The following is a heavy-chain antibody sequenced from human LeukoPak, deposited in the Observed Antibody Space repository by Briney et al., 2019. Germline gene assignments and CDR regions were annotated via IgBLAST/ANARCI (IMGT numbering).Heavy chain of an antibody. V-gene: IGHV3-66*02. CDR1: GFTVSSNY. CDR3: ASHSSSWYCYYYYMDV. CDR2: IYSGGST. D-gene: IGHD6-13*01. Sequence: PGGSLRLSCAASGFTVSSNYMSWVRQAPGKGLEWVSVIYSGGSTYYADSVKGRFTISGDNSKNTLYLQMNSLRAEDTAVYYCASHSSSWYCYYYYMDVWGKGTTVTVSS. J-gene: IGHJ6*03.